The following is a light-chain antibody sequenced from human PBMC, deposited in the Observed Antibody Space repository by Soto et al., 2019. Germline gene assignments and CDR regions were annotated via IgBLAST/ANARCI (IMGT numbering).Light chain of an antibody. V-gene: IGKV4-1*01. CDR2: WAS. Sequence: DIVMTQSPDSLAVSLGERATINCKSSQSLLYSSNNKNYLTWYQQKPGQPNKLLIYWASTRESGVPDRFSGSGSGTDFTLTISGLQAEDVAVYYCEQYYSPPWTFGQWTKVDIX. CDR1: QSLLYSSNNKNY. CDR3: EQYYSPPWT. J-gene: IGKJ1*01.